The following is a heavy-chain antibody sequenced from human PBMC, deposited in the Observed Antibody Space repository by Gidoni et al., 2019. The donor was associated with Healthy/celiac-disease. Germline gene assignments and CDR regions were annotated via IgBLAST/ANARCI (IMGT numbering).Heavy chain of an antibody. CDR1: GFTFSRYW. CDR2: IKQDGSEK. D-gene: IGHD3-3*01. Sequence: EVQLVESGGGLVQPGGSLRLSCAASGFTFSRYWMSWVRQAPGKGLEWVANIKQDGSEKYYVDSVKGRFTISRDNAKNSLYLQMNSLRAEDTAVYYCATDFWSGYYGDYWGQGTLVTVSS. CDR3: ATDFWSGYYGDY. V-gene: IGHV3-7*03. J-gene: IGHJ4*02.